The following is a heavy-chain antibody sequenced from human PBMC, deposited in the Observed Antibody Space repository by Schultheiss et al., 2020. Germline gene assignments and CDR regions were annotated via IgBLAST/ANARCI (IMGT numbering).Heavy chain of an antibody. Sequence: GGSLRLSCAASGFSFSDSDIHWVRQASGRGLEWVGRVRRKALNYATAYAASMKGRFTVSRDDSKNTLYLQMNSLRAEDTAVYYCAKDRRRYDLEIGCTDYWGQGTLVTVSS. V-gene: IGHV3-73*01. CDR1: GFSFSDSD. CDR2: VRRKALNYAT. CDR3: AKDRRRYDLEIGCTDY. J-gene: IGHJ4*02. D-gene: IGHD5-24*01.